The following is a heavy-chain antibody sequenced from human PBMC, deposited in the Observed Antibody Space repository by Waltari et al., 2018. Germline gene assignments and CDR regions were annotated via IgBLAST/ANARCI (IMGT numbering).Heavy chain of an antibody. J-gene: IGHJ4*02. CDR3: ARVSFGPTVTLLD. V-gene: IGHV4-34*01. CDR2: INHSGST. Sequence: QVQLQQWGAGLLKPSETLSLTCAVYGGSFSGYYWSWIRQPPGKGLEWIGEINHSGSTYDNPSLKSRVTISVDTSKNQFSLKLSSVTAADTAVYYCARVSFGPTVTLLDWGQGTLVTVSS. D-gene: IGHD4-17*01. CDR1: GGSFSGYY.